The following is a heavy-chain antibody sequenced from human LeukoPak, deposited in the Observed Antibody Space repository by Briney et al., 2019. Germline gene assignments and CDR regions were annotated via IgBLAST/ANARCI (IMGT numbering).Heavy chain of an antibody. CDR1: GFTFSSYS. CDR2: TSSSSSTT. J-gene: IGHJ2*01. Sequence: PGGSLRLSCAASGFTFSSYSMGWVRQAPGKGLEWVSYTSSSSSTTKYADSVRGRFTISRDNAENSLYLQMNSLRDEDTAVYYCARARGTGWYFDLWGRGTLVTVSS. D-gene: IGHD2-15*01. CDR3: ARARGTGWYFDL. V-gene: IGHV3-48*02.